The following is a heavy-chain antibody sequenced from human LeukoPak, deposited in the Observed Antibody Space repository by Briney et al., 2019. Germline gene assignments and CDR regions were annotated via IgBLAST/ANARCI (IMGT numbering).Heavy chain of an antibody. CDR3: AEDGNGSGSYYNALNYYGMDV. D-gene: IGHD3-10*01. CDR1: GFTFSNYW. J-gene: IGHJ6*02. CDR2: IKNDGSDT. V-gene: IGHV3-74*01. Sequence: GGSLRLSCVASGFTFSNYWMHWVRQAPGKGLVWVSRIKNDGSDTSYADSVKGRFTISRDISKNTLYLQMNSLRAEDTAVYYCAEDGNGSGSYYNALNYYGMDVWGQGTTVTVSS.